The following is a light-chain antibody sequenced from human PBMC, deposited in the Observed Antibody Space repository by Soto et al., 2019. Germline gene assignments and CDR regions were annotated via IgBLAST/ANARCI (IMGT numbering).Light chain of an antibody. Sequence: EIVLTQSPATLSLSPGERATLSCRASQSVSSYLAWYQQKPGPAPRLLIYDASNRATGIPARFSGSGSGTDFTLNISSLEPDDFAVYYCQQRSDWPSTVGGGTKVQIK. CDR1: QSVSSY. J-gene: IGKJ4*01. CDR3: QQRSDWPST. V-gene: IGKV3-11*01. CDR2: DAS.